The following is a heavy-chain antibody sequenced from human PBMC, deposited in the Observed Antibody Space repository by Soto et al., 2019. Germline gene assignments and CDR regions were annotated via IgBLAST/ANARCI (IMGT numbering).Heavy chain of an antibody. CDR3: ARDVGLLRVCSKTFCYLAA. V-gene: IGHV1-18*03. Sequence: QAQMVQSGAEVKKPGASVKVSCRTSGYTFTTYGVSWVRQAPGQGLEWIGWISGYNGHITYVERLQGRLTMTTDTATSTAYMELRSLRPENMAVYYCARDVGLLRVCSKTFCYLAAWGQGTLVNVTS. J-gene: IGHJ5*02. CDR2: ISGYNGHI. CDR1: GYTFTTYG. D-gene: IGHD3-10*01.